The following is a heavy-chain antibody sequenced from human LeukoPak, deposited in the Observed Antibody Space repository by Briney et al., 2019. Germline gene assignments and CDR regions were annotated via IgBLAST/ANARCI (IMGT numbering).Heavy chain of an antibody. CDR1: GHSLTELS. Sequence: ASVKVSCKVSGHSLTELSMHWVRQAPGKGLEWMGGFDPESGETVYAQKFQARFTMTEGAPTDTVYMELSSLTLEDAAVYYCASLLCYGDLIDHFGMDVWGKGTTVIVSS. V-gene: IGHV1-24*01. D-gene: IGHD3-10*01. CDR2: FDPESGET. J-gene: IGHJ6*04. CDR3: ASLLCYGDLIDHFGMDV.